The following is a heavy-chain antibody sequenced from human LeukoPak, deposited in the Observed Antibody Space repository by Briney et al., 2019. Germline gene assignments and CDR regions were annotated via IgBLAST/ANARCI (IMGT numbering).Heavy chain of an antibody. Sequence: GGSLRLSCAASGFTFSSYSMNWVRQAPGKGLEWVSSISSSSSYIYYADSVKGRFTISRDNAKNSLYLQMNSLRAEDTAVYYCARVSYYYDSSGYSPGMDVWAKGPRSPSPQ. V-gene: IGHV3-21*01. J-gene: IGHJ6*04. CDR2: ISSSSSYI. CDR1: GFTFSSYS. D-gene: IGHD3-22*01. CDR3: ARVSYYYDSSGYSPGMDV.